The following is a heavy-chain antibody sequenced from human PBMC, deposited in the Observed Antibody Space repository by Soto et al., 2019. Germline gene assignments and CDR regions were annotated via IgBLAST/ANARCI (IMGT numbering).Heavy chain of an antibody. D-gene: IGHD6-6*01. V-gene: IGHV3-23*01. Sequence: GGSLRLSCAASGFTFSSYAMSWVRQAPGKGLEWVSAISGSGGSTYYADSVKGRFTISRDNSKNTLYLQMNSLRAEDTSVYYCARPHEYSSSYYFDYWGQGTLVTVSS. CDR1: GFTFSSYA. CDR2: ISGSGGST. J-gene: IGHJ4*02. CDR3: ARPHEYSSSYYFDY.